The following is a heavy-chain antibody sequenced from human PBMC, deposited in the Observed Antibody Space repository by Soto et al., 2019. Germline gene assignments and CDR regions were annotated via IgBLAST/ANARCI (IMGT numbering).Heavy chain of an antibody. D-gene: IGHD6-19*01. CDR2: VYYSGST. J-gene: IGHJ4*02. CDR1: VGSISSYY. V-gene: IGHV4-59*01. Sequence: PSETLSLTCTVSVGSISSYYWSWIRQPPGKGLEWIGYVYYSGSTNYNPSLKSRVTISVDTSKNQFSLKLSSVTAADTTVYYCARDLGYSSGWYFYFDYWGQGTLVTVSS. CDR3: ARDLGYSSGWYFYFDY.